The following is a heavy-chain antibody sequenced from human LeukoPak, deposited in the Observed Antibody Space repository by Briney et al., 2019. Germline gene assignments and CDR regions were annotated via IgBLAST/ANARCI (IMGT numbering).Heavy chain of an antibody. CDR1: GFTFSTYW. J-gene: IGHJ5*02. CDR2: INSDGSTT. D-gene: IGHD6-19*01. CDR3: ARGFSGYSSGREFDP. V-gene: IGHV3-74*01. Sequence: GGSLRLSCAASGFTFSTYWMHWVRQAPGKGLVWVSRINSDGSTTSYADSVKGRFTISRDNAKNTLCLQMNSLRAEDTAVYYCARGFSGYSSGREFDPWGQGTLVSVSS.